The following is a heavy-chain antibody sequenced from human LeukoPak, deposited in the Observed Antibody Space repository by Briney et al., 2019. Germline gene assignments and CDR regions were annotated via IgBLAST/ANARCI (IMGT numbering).Heavy chain of an antibody. CDR1: VYTFTSYD. V-gene: IGHV1-8*01. Sequence: ASVKVSCKASVYTFTSYDINWVRQATGQGLEWMGWMNPNSGNTGYAQKFQGRVTMTRNTSISTAYMELSSLRSEDTAVYYCARWAFAHCDHDESRGQGTLVTVSS. CDR3: ARWAFAHCDHDES. CDR2: MNPNSGNT. D-gene: IGHD1-1*01. J-gene: IGHJ4*02.